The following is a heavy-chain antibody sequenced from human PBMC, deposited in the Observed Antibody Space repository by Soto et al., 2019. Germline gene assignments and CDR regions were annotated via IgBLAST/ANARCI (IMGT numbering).Heavy chain of an antibody. V-gene: IGHV3-33*01. Sequence: PGGSLRLSCAASGFTFRNYGMHWVRQAPGKGLEWVAVIWYAGTNKYYADSVKGRITISRDNSENIMYLQMNSLRVEDTAVYYCARDIRSAYFDYWGQGA. D-gene: IGHD2-21*01. J-gene: IGHJ4*02. CDR3: ARDIRSAYFDY. CDR1: GFTFRNYG. CDR2: IWYAGTNK.